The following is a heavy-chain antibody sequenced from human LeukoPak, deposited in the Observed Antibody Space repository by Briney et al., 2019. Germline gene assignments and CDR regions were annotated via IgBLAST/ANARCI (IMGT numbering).Heavy chain of an antibody. CDR1: GFPLRTYG. J-gene: IGHJ4*02. V-gene: IGHV3-53*01. Sequence: GGSLRLSCAASGFPLRTYGMSWVRQAPGKGLEWVSVIYSGGATYYADSVKGRFTISRDNSKNTLYLQMNSLRAEDTAVYYCARGGGSHYTQDCWGQGTLVTVSS. D-gene: IGHD1-26*01. CDR2: IYSGGAT. CDR3: ARGGGSHYTQDC.